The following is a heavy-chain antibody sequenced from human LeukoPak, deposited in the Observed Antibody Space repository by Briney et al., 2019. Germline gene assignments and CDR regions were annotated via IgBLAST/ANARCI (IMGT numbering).Heavy chain of an antibody. J-gene: IGHJ3*02. CDR2: ISGSGGST. V-gene: IGHV3-23*01. CDR3: ASPEPRYYYDSSGYPYNI. D-gene: IGHD3-22*01. CDR1: GFTFSSYA. Sequence: AGGSLRLSCAAPGFTFSSYAMSWVRQAPGKGLEWVSAISGSGGSTYYADSVKGRFTISRDNSKNTLYLQMNSLRAEDTAVYYCASPEPRYYYDSSGYPYNIWGQGTMVTVSS.